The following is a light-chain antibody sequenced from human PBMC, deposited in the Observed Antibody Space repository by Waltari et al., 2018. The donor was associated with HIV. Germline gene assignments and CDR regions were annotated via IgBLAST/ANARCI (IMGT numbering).Light chain of an antibody. CDR3: ASNRLDSTLV. CDR1: STDSRFYQH. J-gene: IGLJ2*01. CDR2: DID. Sequence: QSALTQPASVSGFPGQTITISCTGISTDSRFYQHVSWYQQHPGSVPRLIIYDIDSRPSGISDHFSGSRSGDSASLTISGLQSGDEAHYFCASNRLDSTLVFGGGTKLTIL. V-gene: IGLV2-14*03.